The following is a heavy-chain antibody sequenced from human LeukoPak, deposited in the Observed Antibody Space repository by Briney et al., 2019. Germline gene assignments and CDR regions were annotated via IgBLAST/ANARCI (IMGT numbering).Heavy chain of an antibody. Sequence: PSETLSLTCPVSGGSISSYYWSWIRQPPGKGLEWIGYIYYSGSTNYNPSLKSRVTISVDTSKNQFSLKLSSVTAADTAVYYCARSGGFLEFRIDYWGQGTLVTVSS. CDR2: IYYSGST. J-gene: IGHJ4*02. CDR3: ARSGGFLEFRIDY. CDR1: GGSISSYY. D-gene: IGHD3-3*01. V-gene: IGHV4-59*01.